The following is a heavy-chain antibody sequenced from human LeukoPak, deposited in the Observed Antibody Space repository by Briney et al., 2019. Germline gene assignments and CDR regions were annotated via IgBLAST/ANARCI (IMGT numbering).Heavy chain of an antibody. J-gene: IGHJ4*02. V-gene: IGHV1-2*02. CDR3: ATYYSDTSARD. CDR2: INPNSGGT. D-gene: IGHD3-22*01. Sequence: ASVKVSCKASGYTFTGYYMHWVRQAPGQGLEWLGWINPNSGGTNYAPKFQGRVTMTRDTSISTAYMELSGLTSDDTAIYFCATYYSDTSARDWGQGTLVTVSS. CDR1: GYTFTGYY.